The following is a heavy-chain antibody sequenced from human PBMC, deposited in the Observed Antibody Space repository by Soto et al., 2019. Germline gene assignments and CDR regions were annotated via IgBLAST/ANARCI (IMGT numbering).Heavy chain of an antibody. D-gene: IGHD2-15*01. CDR3: AKLVVAATRHTDFDS. CDR1: GGCINSNKYY. Sequence: XAGLSLTCTVCGGCINSNKYYWACIRQPPGKGLAWIASIYYDGSTYYNPSLKSRVSISVDTSKNHFSLKLSSATAADTAVYYCAKLVVAATRHTDFDSCGQGTLVTVSS. J-gene: IGHJ4*02. CDR2: IYYDGST. V-gene: IGHV4-39*02.